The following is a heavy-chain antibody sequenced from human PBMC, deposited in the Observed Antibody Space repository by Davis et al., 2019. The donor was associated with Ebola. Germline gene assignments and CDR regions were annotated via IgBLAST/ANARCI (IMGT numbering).Heavy chain of an antibody. V-gene: IGHV4-39*07. D-gene: IGHD3-16*01. CDR2: IYHSGST. Sequence: MPSETLSLTCTVSGGSIITSSYYWGWIRQPPGEGLEWIGSIYHSGSTYYNPSLKSRVTILIDTSKNQFSLKLSSVTAADTAVYYCARDLTYGLDVWGQGTTVTVSS. CDR1: GGSIITSSYY. J-gene: IGHJ6*02. CDR3: ARDLTYGLDV.